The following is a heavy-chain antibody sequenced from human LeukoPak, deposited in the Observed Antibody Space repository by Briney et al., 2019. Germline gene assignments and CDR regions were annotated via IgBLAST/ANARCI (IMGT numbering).Heavy chain of an antibody. CDR3: ARRGTGHGMDV. D-gene: IGHD1-1*01. CDR2: INYDGSNA. V-gene: IGHV3-74*01. CDR1: RFTFNNYW. J-gene: IGHJ6*02. Sequence: PGVSLRLSCAASRFTFNNYWIQWLRQVPGMGLVWVTRINYDGSNARYMVSGKGRFTISRDNAKSTLFLEMNSLRAEDTAVYYCARRGTGHGMDVWGQGTTVIVSS.